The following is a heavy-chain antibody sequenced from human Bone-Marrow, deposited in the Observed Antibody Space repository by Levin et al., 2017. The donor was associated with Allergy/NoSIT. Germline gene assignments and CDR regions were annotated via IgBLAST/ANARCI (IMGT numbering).Heavy chain of an antibody. CDR3: ARPHTSSWGRFDP. J-gene: IGHJ5*02. Sequence: GGSLRLSCAASGFTFSSYGMHWVRQAPGKGLVWVSRINSDGSSTIYADSVKGRFTISRDNAKNTLYLQMNSLRAEDTAVYYCARPHTSSWGRFDPWGQGTLVTVSS. CDR1: GFTFSSYG. V-gene: IGHV3-74*01. CDR2: INSDGSST. D-gene: IGHD6-13*01.